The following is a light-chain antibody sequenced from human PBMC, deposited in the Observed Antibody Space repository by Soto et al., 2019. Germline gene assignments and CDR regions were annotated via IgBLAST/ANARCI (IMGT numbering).Light chain of an antibody. V-gene: IGLV2-14*01. J-gene: IGLJ1*01. CDR1: SSDDGAYTS. CDR2: DVS. CDR3: SSYTSDMRVYV. Sequence: QCAPTYPASVSGTPRQSISIYCTGASSDDGAYTSVSWYQRHPGKAPKLIIYDVSNRPRGVSTRFSGSKSASTAFLTTSGLPAEDEAHYYCSSYTSDMRVYVFETGTKV.